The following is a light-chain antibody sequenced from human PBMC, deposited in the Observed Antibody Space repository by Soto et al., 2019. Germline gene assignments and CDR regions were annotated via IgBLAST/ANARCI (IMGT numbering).Light chain of an antibody. V-gene: IGLV2-14*01. J-gene: IGLJ1*01. CDR1: SSDVGRDNY. CDR3: SSYTSSSIDYV. CDR2: EVS. Sequence: QSALTQPASVSGSPGQSITISCTGTSSDVGRDNYVSWYQQHPGKAPKLMIYEVSNRPSGVSNRFSGSKSGNTASLTISGLQAEDEAEYYCSSYTSSSIDYVFGTGTKLTVL.